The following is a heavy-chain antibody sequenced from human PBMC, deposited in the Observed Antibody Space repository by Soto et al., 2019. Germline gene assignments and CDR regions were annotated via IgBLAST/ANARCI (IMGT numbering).Heavy chain of an antibody. Sequence: QVHLVQSGAEVKKPGASVKVSCKGSGYIFTTYGITWVRQAPGQGLEWMGWISAHNGNTNYAQKLQGRVTVTRDTSTSTAYMELRTLRPDDTAVYYCARGRYGDYWGQGALVTVSS. V-gene: IGHV1-18*01. J-gene: IGHJ4*02. CDR2: ISAHNGNT. CDR1: GYIFTTYG. D-gene: IGHD1-1*01. CDR3: ARGRYGDY.